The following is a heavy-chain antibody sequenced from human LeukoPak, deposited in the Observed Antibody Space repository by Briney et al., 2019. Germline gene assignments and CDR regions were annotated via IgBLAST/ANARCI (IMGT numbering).Heavy chain of an antibody. D-gene: IGHD1-14*01. CDR2: IYSGGST. Sequence: GESLRLSCAASGFTVSSNYMSWVRQAPGKGLEWVSVIYSGGSTYYADSVKGRFTISRHNSKNTLYLQMNSLRAEDTAVYYCARDNPYYYYGMDVWGQGTTVTVPS. CDR3: ARDNPYYYYGMDV. J-gene: IGHJ6*02. V-gene: IGHV3-53*04. CDR1: GFTVSSNY.